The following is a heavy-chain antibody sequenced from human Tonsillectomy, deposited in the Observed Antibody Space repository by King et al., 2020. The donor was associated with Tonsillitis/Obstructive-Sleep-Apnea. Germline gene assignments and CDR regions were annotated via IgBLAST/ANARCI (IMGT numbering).Heavy chain of an antibody. CDR3: AGHDYGDYGGYYYYYMDV. CDR2: ISAYNGNT. J-gene: IGHJ6*03. D-gene: IGHD4-17*01. V-gene: IGHV1-18*01. CDR1: GYTFTSYG. Sequence: QLVQSGAEVKKPGASVKVSCKASGYTFTSYGISWVRQAPGQGLEWRGWISAYNGNTNYAQKLQGRVTMTTDTSTSTAYMELRSLRSDDTAVYYCAGHDYGDYGGYYYYYMDVWGKGTTVTVSS.